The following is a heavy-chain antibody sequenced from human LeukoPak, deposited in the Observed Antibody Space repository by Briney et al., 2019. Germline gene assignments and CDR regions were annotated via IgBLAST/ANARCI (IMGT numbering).Heavy chain of an antibody. V-gene: IGHV3-33*01. CDR3: ARDGDVATLSFGFDY. CDR1: GFTFSSYG. CDR2: IWYDGSNK. D-gene: IGHD3-16*02. J-gene: IGHJ4*01. Sequence: PGRSLRLSCAASGFTFSSYGMHWVRQAPGKGLEWVAVIWYDGSNKYYADSVKGRFTISRDNSKNTLYLQMNSLRAEDTAVYYCARDGDVATLSFGFDYWGLEPWSPSPQ.